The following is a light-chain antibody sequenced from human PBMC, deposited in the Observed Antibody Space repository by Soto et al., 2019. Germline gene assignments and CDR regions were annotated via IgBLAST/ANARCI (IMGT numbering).Light chain of an antibody. J-gene: IGLJ1*01. Sequence: HSVLTQPASVSGSPGQSITISCTGTSGDVGTYDLVSWYQQHPGKVPRLIIYEATKRPSEVSHRFSGYKSGNKASLTISGVQAEDEADYYCCSYAGSGTYVFGTGTKVTVL. CDR1: SGDVGTYDL. CDR2: EAT. CDR3: CSYAGSGTYV. V-gene: IGLV2-23*01.